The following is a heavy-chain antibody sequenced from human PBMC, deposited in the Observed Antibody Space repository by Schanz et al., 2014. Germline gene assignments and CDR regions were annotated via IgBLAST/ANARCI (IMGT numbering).Heavy chain of an antibody. J-gene: IGHJ6*02. D-gene: IGHD2-15*01. Sequence: EVQLVESGGGLVKPGGSLRLSCEASGFTLSNSDMHWVRQGTGKGLEWVSTIGYLGDTYYPDSVKGRFTVSRDSGQNSLYLQMNSLSADDTAVFYCAKGMGYCSGGTCYDYYYYGLDVWGQGTTVTVSS. CDR3: AKGMGYCSGGTCYDYYYYGLDV. V-gene: IGHV3-13*01. CDR1: GFTLSNSD. CDR2: IGYLGDT.